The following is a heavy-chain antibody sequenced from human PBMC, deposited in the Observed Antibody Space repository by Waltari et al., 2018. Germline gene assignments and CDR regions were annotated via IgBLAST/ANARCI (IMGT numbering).Heavy chain of an antibody. J-gene: IGHJ6*02. CDR3: ARVARKTYSSPVPGRDYYYGMDV. CDR2: INSDGSDT. Sequence: EEQLVESGGGLIQTGESLRVSCVVSGFTFSRYWMNWVRHAPGKGLVWVARINSDGSDTSYADSVKGRFTISRDNAKNTVYLQMKSLRAEDTAVYYCARVARKTYSSPVPGRDYYYGMDVWGLGTTVTVSS. V-gene: IGHV3-74*01. D-gene: IGHD6-13*01. CDR1: GFTFSRYW.